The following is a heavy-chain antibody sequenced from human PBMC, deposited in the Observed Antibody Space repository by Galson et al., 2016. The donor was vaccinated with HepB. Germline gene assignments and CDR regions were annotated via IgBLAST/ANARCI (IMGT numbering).Heavy chain of an antibody. Sequence: PALVKPTQTLTLTCTFSGFSLSTSGMCVSWIRQPPGKALEWLARIDWDDDKYYSTSLKTRLTISKDTSKNQVVLTMTNMDPVDTATYYCARMRRDILTGYFTFDPWGQGTLVTVSS. D-gene: IGHD3-9*01. V-gene: IGHV2-70*11. CDR2: IDWDDDK. CDR3: ARMRRDILTGYFTFDP. J-gene: IGHJ5*02. CDR1: GFSLSTSGMC.